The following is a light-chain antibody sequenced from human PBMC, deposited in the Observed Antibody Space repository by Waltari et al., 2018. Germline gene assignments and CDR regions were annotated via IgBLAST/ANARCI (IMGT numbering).Light chain of an antibody. CDR1: NSNIGRNS. CDR2: RDD. CDR3: AAWDDSLTVSYV. Sequence: QSVLTQPPSMSGTPGQTVSISCSGTNSNIGRNSVFWYQQFPGTAHKLLIYRDDQRPSGVPERFSGSKSGTSASLAIRGLRSEDEADYYCAAWDDSLTVSYVFGSGTKVTV. V-gene: IGLV1-47*01. J-gene: IGLJ1*01.